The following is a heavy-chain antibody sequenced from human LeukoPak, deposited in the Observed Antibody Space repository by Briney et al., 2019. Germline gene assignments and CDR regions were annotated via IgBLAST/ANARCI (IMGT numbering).Heavy chain of an antibody. J-gene: IGHJ5*02. CDR2: ITSNIYT. Sequence: GGSLRLSCAASGYTFSSYSLNWVRQALGKRLECVSCITSNIYTYYADSVRGRFTISRDNSQNSVYLVMNSLRAEDTAVYYCARAASGGSCYATGGCFWFDPWGQGTLVTVSS. D-gene: IGHD2-15*01. CDR3: ARAASGGSCYATGGCFWFDP. CDR1: GYTFSSYS. V-gene: IGHV3-21*06.